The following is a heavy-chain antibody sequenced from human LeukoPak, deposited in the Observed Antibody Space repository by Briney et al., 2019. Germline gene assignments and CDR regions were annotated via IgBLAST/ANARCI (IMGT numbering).Heavy chain of an antibody. V-gene: IGHV4-61*02. J-gene: IGHJ4*02. CDR2: IYTSGNT. CDR1: GGSISSGSYY. Sequence: SQTLSLTCTVSGGSISSGSYYWSWLRQPAGQGLEWIGRIYTSGNTNYNPSLKSRVTISVDTSKNQISLKLSSVTAADTAVDYCASQTHDRYWSGGSCYKDYWGQGTLVTVSS. D-gene: IGHD2-15*01. CDR3: ASQTHDRYWSGGSCYKDY.